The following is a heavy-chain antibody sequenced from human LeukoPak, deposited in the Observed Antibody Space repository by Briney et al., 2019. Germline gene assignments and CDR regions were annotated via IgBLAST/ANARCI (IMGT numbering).Heavy chain of an antibody. CDR3: ARGAYKGYFDY. CDR2: IYHSGST. J-gene: IGHJ4*02. V-gene: IGHV4-30-2*01. CDR1: GGSISSGGYY. Sequence: SQTLSLTCTVSGGSISSGGYYWSWIRQPPGKGLEWIGYIYHSGSTYYNPSLKSRVTISVDRSKNQFSLKLSSVTAADTAVYYCARGAYKGYFDYWGQGTLVTVSS. D-gene: IGHD1-14*01.